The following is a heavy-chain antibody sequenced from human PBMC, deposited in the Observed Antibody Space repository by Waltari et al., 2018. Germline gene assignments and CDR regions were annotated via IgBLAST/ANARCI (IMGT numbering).Heavy chain of an antibody. CDR1: GFTFGDRT. V-gene: IGHV3-49*03. Sequence: EVQLVESGGGLVQPGRSLRLSCTASGFTFGDRTMSWFRQAPGKGLEWVGFITSKTYGGKTEYAASGKGRFTISRDDSKSIAYLQMNSLKTEDTAVYYCTRGTMTTVTTFDYWGQGTLVTVSS. CDR3: TRGTMTTVTTFDY. D-gene: IGHD4-17*01. J-gene: IGHJ4*02. CDR2: ITSKTYGGKT.